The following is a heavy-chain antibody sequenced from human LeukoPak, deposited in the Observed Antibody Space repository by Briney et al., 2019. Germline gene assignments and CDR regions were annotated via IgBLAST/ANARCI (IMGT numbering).Heavy chain of an antibody. J-gene: IGHJ4*02. V-gene: IGHV3-23*01. CDR2: ISDTVATT. CDR1: GFTFSSYA. D-gene: IGHD2-8*01. CDR3: AKDTSIGRYCTNGVCSPFDY. Sequence: GGSLRLSCAGSGFTFSSYAMSWVRQAPGKGLEWVSAISDTVATTYDADSVKGRFTISRDNSRSTLYLQMNSLRAEDTALYYCAKDTSIGRYCTNGVCSPFDYWGQGTLVTVSS.